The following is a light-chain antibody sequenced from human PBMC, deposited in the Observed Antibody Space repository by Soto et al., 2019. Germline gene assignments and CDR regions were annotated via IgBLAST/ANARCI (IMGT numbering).Light chain of an antibody. V-gene: IGKV3-11*01. J-gene: IGKJ1*01. CDR1: QSISTY. CDR2: DAS. CDR3: QHYGHPQWT. Sequence: EIVLTQSPATLSLSPGESATLSCRASQSISTYLAWYQQKPGQPPRLLIYDASYRASGVPARFSGSGSGTDFTLTISSLEPEDFAVYYCQHYGHPQWTFGQGTKVDIK.